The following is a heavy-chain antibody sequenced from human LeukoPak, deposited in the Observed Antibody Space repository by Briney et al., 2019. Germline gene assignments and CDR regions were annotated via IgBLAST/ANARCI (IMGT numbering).Heavy chain of an antibody. CDR2: ISGGGGAT. J-gene: IGHJ4*02. D-gene: IGHD3-10*01. CDR3: ARGGYGSGSYPY. V-gene: IGHV3-23*01. CDR1: GFDSSNQA. Sequence: GGSLRLSCAASGFDSSNQAMSWVRQAPGKGLEWVSGISGGGGATYSADSVKGRFTISRDNSKNSLYLQMDSLRAEDTALYYCARGGYGSGSYPYWGQGTLVTVSS.